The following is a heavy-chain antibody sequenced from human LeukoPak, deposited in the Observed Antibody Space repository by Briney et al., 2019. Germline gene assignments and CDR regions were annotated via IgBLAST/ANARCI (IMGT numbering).Heavy chain of an antibody. J-gene: IGHJ6*02. CDR2: FRGNGGYT. V-gene: IGHV3-23*01. Sequence: GGSLRLSCAASGFTFSSYGMHWVRQAPGKGLEWVSTFRGNGGYTSYASSVKGRFTISRDDSRDTLFLQMNSLRVEDTAKYYCSKGYGMDVWGQGTTVIVSS. CDR3: SKGYGMDV. CDR1: GFTFSSYG.